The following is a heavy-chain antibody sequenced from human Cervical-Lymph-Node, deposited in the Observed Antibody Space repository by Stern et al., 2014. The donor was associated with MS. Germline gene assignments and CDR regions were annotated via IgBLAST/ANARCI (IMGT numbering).Heavy chain of an antibody. CDR2: IIPIFGIA. Sequence: VQLVESGAEVKKPGSSVKVSCKASGGTFSSYAISWGRQAPGQGLEWMGGIIPIFGIANYAQKFQGRVTITAAKSTSTAYKELSSLRSEDTAVYYCARQIVVVPAAIEYNWFDPWGQGTLVTVSS. D-gene: IGHD2-2*01. V-gene: IGHV1-69*17. CDR3: ARQIVVVPAAIEYNWFDP. J-gene: IGHJ5*02. CDR1: GGTFSSYA.